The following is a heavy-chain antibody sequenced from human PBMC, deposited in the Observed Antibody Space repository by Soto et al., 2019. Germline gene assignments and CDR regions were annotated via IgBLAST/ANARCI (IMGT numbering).Heavy chain of an antibody. J-gene: IGHJ4*02. CDR2: IYYSGST. CDR1: GGSISFYY. D-gene: IGHD6-13*01. Sequence: PSETLSLTCTVSGGSISFYYWSWIRQPPGKGLEWIGYIYYSGSTNYNPSLKSRVTISVDTSKNQFSLKLSSVTAEDTAVYYCAKENGYSSSWFEFDYWGQGTLVTVSS. CDR3: AKENGYSSSWFEFDY. V-gene: IGHV4-59*12.